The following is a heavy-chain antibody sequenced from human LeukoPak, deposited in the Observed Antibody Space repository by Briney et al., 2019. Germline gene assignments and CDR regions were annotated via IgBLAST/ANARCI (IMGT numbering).Heavy chain of an antibody. Sequence: PSETLSLACTLSAGFSSSSSAYWAWIRQPPGTGLEWIGSIYYSKNTYYNPSLKSRVTISADTSKNQFSLTLGSVSATDTAVYYCVTPRGFSYGYFDYWGQGTLVTVSS. CDR1: AGFSSSSSAY. D-gene: IGHD5-18*01. CDR2: IYYSKNT. V-gene: IGHV4-39*01. CDR3: VTPRGFSYGYFDY. J-gene: IGHJ4*02.